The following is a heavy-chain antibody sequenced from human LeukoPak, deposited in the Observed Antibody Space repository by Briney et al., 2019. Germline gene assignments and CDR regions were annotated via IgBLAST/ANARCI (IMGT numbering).Heavy chain of an antibody. J-gene: IGHJ4*02. Sequence: SVKVSCKASGGTFSSYAISWARQAPGQGLEWMGRIIPILGIANYAQKFQGRVTITADKSTSTAYMELSSLRSEDTAVYYCARDLEHCRNIICSNSAYWGQGTLVTVSS. D-gene: IGHD2-2*01. CDR1: GGTFSSYA. V-gene: IGHV1-69*04. CDR2: IIPILGIA. CDR3: ARDLEHCRNIICSNSAY.